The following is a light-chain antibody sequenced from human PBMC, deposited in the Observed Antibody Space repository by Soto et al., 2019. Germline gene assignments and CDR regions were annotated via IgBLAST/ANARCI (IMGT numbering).Light chain of an antibody. CDR1: SIDFGGYDY. V-gene: IGLV2-14*01. CDR2: EVS. CDR3: SSYSISTAYL. J-gene: IGLJ1*01. Sequence: QSALTQPASVSGSPGQSVTMCCTVTSIDFGGYDYVSWYQLHPGKAPKLMVFEVSNRPSGVSYRFSGSKSGNTASLTISGLQAEDEADYFCSSYSISTAYLFGTGTKVTVL.